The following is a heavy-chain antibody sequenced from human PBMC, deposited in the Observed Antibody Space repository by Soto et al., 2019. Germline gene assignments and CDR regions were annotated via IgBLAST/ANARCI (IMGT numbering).Heavy chain of an antibody. CDR3: AKDIGTLAAAGRSAFDY. V-gene: IGHV3-9*01. Sequence: GGSLRLSCAASGFTFDDYAMHWVRQAPGKGLEWVSGISWNSGSIGYADSVKGRFTISRDNAKNSLYLQMNSLRAEDTALYYCAKDIGTLAAAGRSAFDYWGQGTLVTVSS. CDR2: ISWNSGSI. CDR1: GFTFDDYA. D-gene: IGHD6-13*01. J-gene: IGHJ4*02.